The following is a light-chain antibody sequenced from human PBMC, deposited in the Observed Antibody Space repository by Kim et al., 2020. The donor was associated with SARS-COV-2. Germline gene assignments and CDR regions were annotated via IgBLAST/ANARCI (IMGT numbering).Light chain of an antibody. Sequence: ASTGDRVTITCRASQGISSYLAWYQQKPGKAPKLLIYAASTLQSGVPSRFSGSGSGTDFTLTISCLQSEDFATYYCQQYYSYSWTFGQGTKVDIK. CDR3: QQYYSYSWT. CDR2: AAS. CDR1: QGISSY. V-gene: IGKV1-8*01. J-gene: IGKJ1*01.